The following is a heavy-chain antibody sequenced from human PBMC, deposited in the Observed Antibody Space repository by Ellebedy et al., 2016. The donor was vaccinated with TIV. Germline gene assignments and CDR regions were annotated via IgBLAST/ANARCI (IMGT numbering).Heavy chain of an antibody. J-gene: IGHJ4*02. Sequence: GESLKISCEASGFTFSSYAMSWVRQAPGKGLEWVGRIKSKTDGGTTDYAAPVKGRFTISRDDSKNTLYLQMNSLKTEDTAVYYCTSYYRYYYDSKGPWGWGQGTLVTVSS. V-gene: IGHV3-15*01. CDR2: IKSKTDGGTT. CDR3: TSYYRYYYDSKGPWG. CDR1: GFTFSSYA. D-gene: IGHD3-22*01.